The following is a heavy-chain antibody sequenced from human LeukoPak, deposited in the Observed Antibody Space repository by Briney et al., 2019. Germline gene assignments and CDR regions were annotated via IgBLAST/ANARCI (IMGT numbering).Heavy chain of an antibody. V-gene: IGHV4-4*09. CDR2: TYTRGST. J-gene: IGHJ4*02. Sequence: PSETLSLTCTLSGASISSSYYSWIRQPPGKGLEWLGHTYTRGSTTYNPSLQSRATISVDTSANQFSLKVNSVTAADTAVYYYATHSWGTGYPFHFWSQGTLVPVPS. D-gene: IGHD3/OR15-3a*01. CDR3: ATHSWGTGYPFHF. CDR1: GASISSSY.